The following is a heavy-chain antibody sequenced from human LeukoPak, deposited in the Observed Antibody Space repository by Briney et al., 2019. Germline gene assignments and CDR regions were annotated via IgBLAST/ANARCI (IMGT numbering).Heavy chain of an antibody. CDR3: AKDIWSLVNYAFDI. V-gene: IGHV3-48*01. J-gene: IGHJ3*02. CDR2: ITISTGII. Sequence: GGSLRLSCAASGFTFSDYNMNWVRQAPGKGLEWVAYITISTGIIYYADSVEGRFTISRDNAKNSLYLQMNSLRAEDMALYYCAKDIWSLVNYAFDIWGQGTMVTVSS. CDR1: GFTFSDYN. D-gene: IGHD1-7*01.